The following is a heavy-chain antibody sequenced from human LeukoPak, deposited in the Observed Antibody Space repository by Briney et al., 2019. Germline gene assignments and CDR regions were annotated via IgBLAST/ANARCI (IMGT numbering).Heavy chain of an antibody. D-gene: IGHD1-26*01. V-gene: IGHV1-69*05. Sequence: SVKVSCKASGGTFSSYAISWVRQAPGQGLEWMGGIIPIFGTANYAQKFQGRVTITTDESTSTAYMELSSLRSEDTAVYYCARDIEASVSRGWFDPWGQGTLVTVSS. CDR3: ARDIEASVSRGWFDP. CDR1: GGTFSSYA. CDR2: IIPIFGTA. J-gene: IGHJ5*02.